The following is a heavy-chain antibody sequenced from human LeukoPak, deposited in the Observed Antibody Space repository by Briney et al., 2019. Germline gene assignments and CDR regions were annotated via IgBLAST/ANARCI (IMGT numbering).Heavy chain of an antibody. V-gene: IGHV4-39*01. CDR1: GGSISSSGFY. D-gene: IGHD1-26*01. J-gene: IGHJ4*02. CDR3: ARGLRWDLTISGTSTFDY. CDR2: IYYSGST. Sequence: SETLSLTCTVSGGSISSSGFYWGWIRQPPGKGLEWIGSIYYSGSTYYRPSLKSRVTMSVDTSKNQFSLRLSSVTAADTAVYYCARGLRWDLTISGTSTFDYWGQGSLVTVSS.